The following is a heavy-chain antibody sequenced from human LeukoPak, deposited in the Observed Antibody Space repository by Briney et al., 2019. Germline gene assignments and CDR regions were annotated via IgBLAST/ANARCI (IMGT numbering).Heavy chain of an antibody. CDR1: GFTFSRYA. CDR3: ARDYYDSSGYYYGTAAFDI. J-gene: IGHJ3*02. V-gene: IGHV3-23*01. CDR2: ISSSSSYI. Sequence: GGSLRLSCAASGFTFSRYAMSWVRQAPEKGLEWVSSISSSSSYIYYADSVKGRFTISRDNSKNTLYLQMNSLRAEDTAVYYCARDYYDSSGYYYGTAAFDIWGQGTMVTVSS. D-gene: IGHD3-22*01.